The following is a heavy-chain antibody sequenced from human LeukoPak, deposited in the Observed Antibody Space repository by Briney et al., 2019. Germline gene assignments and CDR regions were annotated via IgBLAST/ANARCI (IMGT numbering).Heavy chain of an antibody. CDR3: ARGSGRNAPFHY. D-gene: IGHD1-26*01. CDR2: IDPSGGST. J-gene: IGHJ4*02. Sequence: ASVTDSLKATGYTFTNYYMHWVRQAPGQGLEWMGVIDPSGGSTSNAQKFQGRVTMTRDTSTSAVYMELSSLRSEDTAVYYCARGSGRNAPFHYWGQGPLVTVSS. CDR1: GYTFTNYY. V-gene: IGHV1-46*01.